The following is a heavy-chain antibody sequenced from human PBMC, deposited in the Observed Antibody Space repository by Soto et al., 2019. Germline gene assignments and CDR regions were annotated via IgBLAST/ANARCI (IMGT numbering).Heavy chain of an antibody. CDR1: GDSVSSNSAA. D-gene: IGHD1-26*01. J-gene: IGHJ5*02. Sequence: SQTLSLTCVISGDSVSSNSAAWNWIRQSPSRGLEWLGRTYYRSKWYNDYAVSVKSRVTINSDTSKNQVSLQLKSVTLEDTAVYYCAGILGASANWFDPWGQGTPVPVSS. V-gene: IGHV6-1*01. CDR2: TYYRSKWYN. CDR3: AGILGASANWFDP.